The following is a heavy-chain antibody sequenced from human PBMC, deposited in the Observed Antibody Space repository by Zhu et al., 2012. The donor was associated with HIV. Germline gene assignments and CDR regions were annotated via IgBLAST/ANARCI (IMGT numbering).Heavy chain of an antibody. Sequence: QVQLQESGPGLVKPSEALSLTCSVSGGSITSHYWTWLRQPPGKGLQWIGSFYYSGSTKYNPSLGSRVTILVDTSKNHFSLSLSSVTAADTAIYYCTSGWQQIYRYWGQGALVTVSS. CDR3: TSGWQQIYRY. CDR1: GGSITSHY. V-gene: IGHV4-59*11. D-gene: IGHD4-23*01. J-gene: IGHJ4*02. CDR2: FYYSGST.